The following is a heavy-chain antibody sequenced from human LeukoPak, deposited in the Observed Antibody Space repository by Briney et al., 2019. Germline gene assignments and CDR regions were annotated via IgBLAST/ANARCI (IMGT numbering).Heavy chain of an antibody. CDR1: GFTFSDYW. V-gene: IGHV3-30*02. CDR2: IRYDGSNK. J-gene: IGHJ4*02. D-gene: IGHD6-13*01. Sequence: QPGGSLRLSCVASGFTFSDYWMTWVRQAPGKGLEWVAFIRYDGSNKYYADSVKGRFTISRDNSKNTLYLQMNSLRAEDTAVYYCTKDHGGSSWYWFFDHWGQGTLVTVSS. CDR3: TKDHGGSSWYWFFDH.